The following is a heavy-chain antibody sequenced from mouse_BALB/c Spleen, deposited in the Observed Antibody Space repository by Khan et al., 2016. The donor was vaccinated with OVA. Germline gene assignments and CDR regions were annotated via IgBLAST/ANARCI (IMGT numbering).Heavy chain of an antibody. CDR2: ISYSGST. J-gene: IGHJ2*01. V-gene: IGHV3-2*02. D-gene: IGHD1-2*01. CDR1: GYSITSGYG. CDR3: ARTARIKY. Sequence: LQQSGPGLVKPSQSLSLTCTVTGYSITSGYGWNWIRQFPGNKLEWMGYISYSGSTNYNPSLKSRISITRDTSKNQFFLQLNSVTTEDTATYYCARTARIKYWGQGTTLTVSS.